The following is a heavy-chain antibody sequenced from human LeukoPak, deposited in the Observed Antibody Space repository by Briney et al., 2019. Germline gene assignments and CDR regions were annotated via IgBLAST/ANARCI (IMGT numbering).Heavy chain of an antibody. D-gene: IGHD6-19*01. CDR2: IYYSGST. CDR3: ARLETGYSSGWYGGNEYYFDY. CDR1: GGSISSSSYY. V-gene: IGHV4-39*01. J-gene: IGHJ4*02. Sequence: PSETLSLTCTVSGGSISSSSYYWGWIRQPPGKGLEWIGSIYYSGSTYYNPSLKSRVTISEDTSKNQFSLKLSSVTAADTAVYYCARLETGYSSGWYGGNEYYFDYWGEGTLVTVSS.